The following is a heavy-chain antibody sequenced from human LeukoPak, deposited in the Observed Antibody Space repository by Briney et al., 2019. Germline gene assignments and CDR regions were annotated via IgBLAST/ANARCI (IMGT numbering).Heavy chain of an antibody. CDR3: LRDLRGYRYGGYAFCYGMDV. CDR2: IGTTGDT. D-gene: IGHD5-18*01. CDR1: GFTFSSHD. Sequence: GGSLRLSCAVSGFTFSSHDLHWVRQAAGKGLAWVSTIGTTGDTFYPDSVKSRLTIYRESGKNSLFLQMNNQRPEDTAVDYCLRDLRGYRYGGYAFCYGMDVWGQETTVTVSS. V-gene: IGHV3-13*01. J-gene: IGHJ6*02.